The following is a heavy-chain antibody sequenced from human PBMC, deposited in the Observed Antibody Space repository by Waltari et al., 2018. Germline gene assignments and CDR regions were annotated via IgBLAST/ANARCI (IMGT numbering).Heavy chain of an antibody. D-gene: IGHD3-3*01. J-gene: IGHJ6*03. Sequence: QLQLQESGSGLVKPSQTLSLTCAVSGGSISSGGYSWRWIRQPPGKGLEWIGYIYHSGSTYYNPSLKSRVTISVDRSKNQFSLKLSSVTAADTAVYYCARVVWSGYSPYYYYMDVWGKGTTVTVSS. CDR1: GGSISSGGYS. CDR3: ARVVWSGYSPYYYYMDV. CDR2: IYHSGST. V-gene: IGHV4-30-2*01.